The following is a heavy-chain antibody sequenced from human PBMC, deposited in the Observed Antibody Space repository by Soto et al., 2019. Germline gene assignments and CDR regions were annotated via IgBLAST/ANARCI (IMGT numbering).Heavy chain of an antibody. J-gene: IGHJ6*02. V-gene: IGHV1-69*01. D-gene: IGHD4-17*01. Sequence: QVQLVQSGAEVKKPGSSVKVSCEASGGTFSSYAISWVRQAPGQGLEWMGGIIPIFGTANYAQKFQGRVTITADESTSTAYMELSSLRSEDTAVYYCARVGGTTVTYYYYGMDVWGQGTTVTVSS. CDR3: ARVGGTTVTYYYYGMDV. CDR1: GGTFSSYA. CDR2: IIPIFGTA.